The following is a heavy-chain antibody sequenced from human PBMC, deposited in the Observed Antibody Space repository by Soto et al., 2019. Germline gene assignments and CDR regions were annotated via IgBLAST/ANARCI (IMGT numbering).Heavy chain of an antibody. J-gene: IGHJ4*02. Sequence: PGGSLRLSCAASGFTFSIYGMHWVRQAPGKGLEWVAVIWYDGSNKYYADSVKGRFTISRGNSKNTLYLQMNSLRAEDTAVYYCARDHDSSGYYVFYWGQGTLVTVSS. CDR2: IWYDGSNK. V-gene: IGHV3-33*01. D-gene: IGHD3-22*01. CDR1: GFTFSIYG. CDR3: ARDHDSSGYYVFY.